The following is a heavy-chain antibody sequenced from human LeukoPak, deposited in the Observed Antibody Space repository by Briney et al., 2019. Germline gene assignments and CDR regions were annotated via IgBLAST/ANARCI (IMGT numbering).Heavy chain of an antibody. D-gene: IGHD1-1*01. J-gene: IGHJ4*02. CDR1: GFTFSGYS. CDR2: IRSSGSPI. CDR3: ARIHNLGILAHFDY. Sequence: PGGSLRLSCAASGFTFSGYSMNWVRQAPGKGLEWVSYIRSSGSPIYYADSVKGRFTISRDNAKNSVYLQMNSLRDEDTAVYYCARIHNLGILAHFDYWGQGTLVTVSA. V-gene: IGHV3-48*02.